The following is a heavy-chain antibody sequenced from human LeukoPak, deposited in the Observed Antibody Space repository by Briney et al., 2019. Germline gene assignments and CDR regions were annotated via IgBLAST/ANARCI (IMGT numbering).Heavy chain of an antibody. J-gene: IGHJ1*01. Sequence: GGSLRLSCTASGFTFSDYSMNWVRQAPGKGLEWVSSISRRSRHVYYAGSVKGRFTISRDNAWNSLYLQVNSLRAEDMVVYFCVRDLLGSGSTTAYLHHWGQGTLVTVSS. D-gene: IGHD1-1*01. CDR1: GFTFSDYS. CDR3: VRDLLGSGSTTAYLHH. V-gene: IGHV3-21*01. CDR2: ISRRSRHV.